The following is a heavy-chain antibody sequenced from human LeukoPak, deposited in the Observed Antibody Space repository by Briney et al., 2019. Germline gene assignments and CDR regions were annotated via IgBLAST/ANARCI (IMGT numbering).Heavy chain of an antibody. CDR2: MNPNSGNT. Sequence: GASVKVSCKASGYTFTSYDINGVRQATGQGLEGMGWMNPNSGNTGYAQKFQGRVTITRNTSISTAYMELSSLRSEDTAVYYCARAPKVSDCYYMDVWGKGTTVTVSS. V-gene: IGHV1-8*03. D-gene: IGHD2-21*01. CDR3: ARAPKVSDCYYMDV. CDR1: GYTFTSYD. J-gene: IGHJ6*03.